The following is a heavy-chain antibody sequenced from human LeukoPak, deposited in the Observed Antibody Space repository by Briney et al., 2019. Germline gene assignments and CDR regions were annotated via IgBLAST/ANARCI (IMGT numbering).Heavy chain of an antibody. CDR1: GVSISSGGYF. CDR2: FYVSGST. Sequence: SSQTLSLTCTVSGVSISSGGYFWSWIRQPAGKGLEWIGRFYVSGSTNYNPSLQSRVTISVDTSKNQFSLKLSSVTAADTAVYYCARVSSDYWGQGTLVTVSS. V-gene: IGHV4-61*02. J-gene: IGHJ4*02. CDR3: ARVSSDY.